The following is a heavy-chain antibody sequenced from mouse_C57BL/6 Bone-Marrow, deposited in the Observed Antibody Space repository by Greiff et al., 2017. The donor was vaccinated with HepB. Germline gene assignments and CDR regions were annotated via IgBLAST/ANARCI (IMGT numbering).Heavy chain of an antibody. D-gene: IGHD2-4*01. CDR1: GFTFSSYG. CDR2: ISSGGSYT. Sequence: EVKLVESGGDLVKPGGSLKLSCAASGFTFSSYGMSWVRQTPDKRLEWVATISSGGSYTYYPDSVKGRFTISRDNAKNTLYLQMSSLKSEDTAMYYFARRGDYDGYFDVWGTGTTVTVSS. V-gene: IGHV5-6*02. J-gene: IGHJ1*03. CDR3: ARRGDYDGYFDV.